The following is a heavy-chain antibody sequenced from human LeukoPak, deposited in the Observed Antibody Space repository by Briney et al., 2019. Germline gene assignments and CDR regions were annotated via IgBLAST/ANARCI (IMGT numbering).Heavy chain of an antibody. CDR3: AREGATPAEEFDY. CDR1: GFTFSSYG. CDR2: IWYDGSNK. D-gene: IGHD1-26*01. J-gene: IGHJ4*02. V-gene: IGHV3-30*19. Sequence: GGSLRLSCAASGFTFSSYGMHWVRQAPGKGLEWVAVIWYDGSNKYYADSVKGRFTISRDNSKNTLYLQMNSLRAEDTAVYYCAREGATPAEEFDYWGQGTLVTVSS.